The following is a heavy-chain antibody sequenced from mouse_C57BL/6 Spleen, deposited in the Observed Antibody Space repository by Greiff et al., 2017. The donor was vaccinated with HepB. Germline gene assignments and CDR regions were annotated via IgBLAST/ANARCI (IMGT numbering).Heavy chain of an antibody. D-gene: IGHD4-1*01. CDR1: GFTFSSYA. J-gene: IGHJ1*03. CDR2: ISDGGSYT. CDR3: ARNWEGYFDV. Sequence: EVNLVESGGGLVKPGGSLKLSCAASGFTFSSYAMSWVRQTPEKRLEWVATISDGGSYTYYPDNVKGRFTISRDNAKNHLYLQMSHLKSEDRAMYYCARNWEGYFDVWGTGTTVTVSS. V-gene: IGHV5-4*03.